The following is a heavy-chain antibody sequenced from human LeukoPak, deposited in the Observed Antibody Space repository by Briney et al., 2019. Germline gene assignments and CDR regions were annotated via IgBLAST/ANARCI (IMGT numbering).Heavy chain of an antibody. Sequence: GGSLRLSCAASGFTFSNYWMRWVRQAPGKGLVWVSYTNNEGTSQYYADFVKGRFTISRDNAKNTVDLQMNSLSVEDTAVYYCVRGSGGFDYWGQGSLVTVSS. CDR3: VRGSGGFDY. J-gene: IGHJ4*02. CDR2: TNNEGTSQ. CDR1: GFTFSNYW. V-gene: IGHV3-74*01. D-gene: IGHD6-19*01.